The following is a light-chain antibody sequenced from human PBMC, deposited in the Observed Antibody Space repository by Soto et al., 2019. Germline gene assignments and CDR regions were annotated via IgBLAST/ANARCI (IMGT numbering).Light chain of an antibody. CDR1: QSVSSN. CDR2: GAS. J-gene: IGKJ2*01. Sequence: ELVMTQSQATLSVSPGERATLSCRASQSVSSNLAWYQQKPGQAPRLLSYGASTRATGIPARSSGSGSWTEFTLTICSLPAEAFADYYFQKYTKWPYTFGHGTKLEIK. V-gene: IGKV3D-15*01. CDR3: QKYTKWPYT.